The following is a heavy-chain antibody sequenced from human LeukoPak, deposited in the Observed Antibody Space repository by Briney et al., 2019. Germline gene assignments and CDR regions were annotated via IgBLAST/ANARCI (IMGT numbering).Heavy chain of an antibody. Sequence: GGSLRLSCEASVSTFSSPGMHWVRQTPDKGLEWVALIWFDGSQIYYSESVKGRFTISRDNSKNTLYLQMNSLSAEDTAMYYCAGWNGADSSGSYFVWGQGTMVTVSS. CDR3: AGWNGADSSGSYFV. CDR2: IWFDGSQI. D-gene: IGHD3-22*01. V-gene: IGHV3-33*01. CDR1: VSTFSSPG. J-gene: IGHJ3*01.